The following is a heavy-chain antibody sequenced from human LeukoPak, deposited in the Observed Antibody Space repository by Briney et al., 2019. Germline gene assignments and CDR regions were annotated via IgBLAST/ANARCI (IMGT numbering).Heavy chain of an antibody. J-gene: IGHJ3*01. CDR1: GGSFSDYP. D-gene: IGHD3-3*02. CDR3: VRPDRIFGVPAAFDA. V-gene: IGHV1-69*13. CDR2: IIPKYSAS. Sequence: VASVKVSCKASGGSFSDYPINWVRQAPGQGLGWLGGIIPKYSASNYAQAFQGRVTITADESTNTVYMEMSGLRPDDTAVYYCVRPDRIFGVPAAFDAWGQGTLVAVSS.